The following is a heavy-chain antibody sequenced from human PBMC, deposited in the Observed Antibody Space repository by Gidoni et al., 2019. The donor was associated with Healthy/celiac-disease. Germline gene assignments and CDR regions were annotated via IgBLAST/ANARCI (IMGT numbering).Heavy chain of an antibody. V-gene: IGHV1-69*01. J-gene: IGHJ2*01. Sequence: QVQLVQSGAEVKKPGSSVKVSCKASGGTFSSYAISWVRQAPGQGLEWMGGIIPIFGTANYAQKFQGRVTITADESTSTAYMELSSLRSEDTAVYYCARTFPAYCGGDCLDWYFDLWGRGTLVTVSS. D-gene: IGHD2-21*02. CDR2: IIPIFGTA. CDR3: ARTFPAYCGGDCLDWYFDL. CDR1: GGTFSSYA.